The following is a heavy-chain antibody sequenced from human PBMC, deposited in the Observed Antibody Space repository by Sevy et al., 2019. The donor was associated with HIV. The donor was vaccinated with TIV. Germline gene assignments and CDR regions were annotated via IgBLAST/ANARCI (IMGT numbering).Heavy chain of an antibody. Sequence: GGSLRLSCAASGFTLRTYAMHWVRQAPGKGLEWVAVISYDGSNKYYADSVKGRFTISRDNSKNTLYLQMNSLRAEDTAVYYCVREGTAVTARAFEYWGQGTLVTVSS. J-gene: IGHJ4*02. CDR2: ISYDGSNK. CDR3: VREGTAVTARAFEY. CDR1: GFTLRTYA. D-gene: IGHD4-17*01. V-gene: IGHV3-30-3*01.